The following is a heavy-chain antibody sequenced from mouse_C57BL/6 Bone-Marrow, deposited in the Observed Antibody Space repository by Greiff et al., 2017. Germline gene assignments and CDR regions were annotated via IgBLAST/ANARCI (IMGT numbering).Heavy chain of an antibody. D-gene: IGHD1-1*01. CDR2: INPYNGGT. CDR3: ARWGGSSYWYFDV. J-gene: IGHJ1*03. CDR1: GYTFTDYY. V-gene: IGHV1-19*01. Sequence: EVQLQQSGPVLVKPGASVKMSCKASGYTFTDYYMNWVKQSHGKSLEWIGVINPYNGGTSYNQKFKGQATLTVDTSSSTAYLQLNSLTSEDSAVYYGARWGGSSYWYFDVWGTGTTGTVAS.